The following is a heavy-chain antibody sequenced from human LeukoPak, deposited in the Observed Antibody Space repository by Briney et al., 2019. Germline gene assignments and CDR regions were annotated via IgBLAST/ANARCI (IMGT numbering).Heavy chain of an antibody. CDR1: GFTFSDHN. D-gene: IGHD6-19*01. CDR2: IKSKTDGGTT. J-gene: IGHJ4*02. Sequence: GGSLRLSCAASGFTFSDHNMDWVRQAPGKGLEWVGRIKSKTDGGTTDYAAPVKGRFTISRDDSKNTLYLQMNSLKTEDTAVFYCTAAVAATFFDYWGQGTLVTVSS. V-gene: IGHV3-15*01. CDR3: TAAVAATFFDY.